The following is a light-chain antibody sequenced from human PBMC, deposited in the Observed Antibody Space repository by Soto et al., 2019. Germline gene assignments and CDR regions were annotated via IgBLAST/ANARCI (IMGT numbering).Light chain of an antibody. CDR2: DNN. V-gene: IGLV1-51*01. CDR3: GTWDSSLSAYV. J-gene: IGLJ1*01. Sequence: QSVLTQPPSVSAAPGQKVTISCSGSSSNIGNNYVSWYQQLPGTAPKLLIYDNNKRPSGIPDRFSDSKSGTSATLAITRLQTGDEDDYYCGTWDSSLSAYVFGTGTKV. CDR1: SSNIGNNY.